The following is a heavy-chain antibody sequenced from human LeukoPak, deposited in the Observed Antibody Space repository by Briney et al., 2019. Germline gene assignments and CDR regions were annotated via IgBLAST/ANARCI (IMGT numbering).Heavy chain of an antibody. D-gene: IGHD6-13*01. CDR3: AGNRAAAVDY. CDR2: IYYSGST. J-gene: IGHJ4*02. Sequence: PSETLSLTCTVSGGSISSYYWSWIRQPPGKGLEWIGYIYYSGSTNYNPSLKSRVTISVDTSKNQFSLKLSSVTAADTAVYYCAGNRAAAVDYWGQGTLVTVSS. V-gene: IGHV4-59*01. CDR1: GGSISSYY.